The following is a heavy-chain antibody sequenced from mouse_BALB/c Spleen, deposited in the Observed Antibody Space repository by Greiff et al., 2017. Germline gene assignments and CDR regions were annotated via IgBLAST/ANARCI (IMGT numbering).Heavy chain of an antibody. V-gene: IGHV5-9*03. D-gene: IGHD2-1*01. CDR1: GFTFSSYT. CDR3: ARDSPYGTSDY. CDR2: IRSGGGNT. Sequence: EVKLMESGGCLVKPGGSLKLSCAASGFTFSSYTMSWVRQTPEKRLEWVATIRSGGGNTYYPDSVKGRFTISRDNAKNNLYLQMSSLRSEDTALYYCARDSPYGTSDYWGQGTTLTVSS. J-gene: IGHJ2*01.